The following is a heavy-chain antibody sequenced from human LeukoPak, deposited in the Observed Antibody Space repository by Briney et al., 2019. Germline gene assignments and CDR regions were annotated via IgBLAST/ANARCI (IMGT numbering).Heavy chain of an antibody. CDR1: GFTVSSNY. V-gene: IGHV3-53*01. CDR3: ARGENGAFNI. J-gene: IGHJ3*02. Sequence: GGSLRLSCAASGFTVSSNYMSWVRQAPGKGLEWVSVIYGGGSTYYADSVKGRFTISRDNAKNSLCLQMNSLRAEDTAVYYCARGENGAFNIWGQGTMVTVSS. CDR2: IYGGGST. D-gene: IGHD1-1*01.